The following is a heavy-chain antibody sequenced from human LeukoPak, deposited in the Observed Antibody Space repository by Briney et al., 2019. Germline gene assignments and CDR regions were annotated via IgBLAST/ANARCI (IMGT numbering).Heavy chain of an antibody. CDR3: ARDPGDRLYSSPSSAFDI. J-gene: IGHJ3*02. D-gene: IGHD6-6*01. Sequence: TSETLSLTCTVSGGSISSSSYYWGWIRQPPGKGLEWIGSIYYSGSTYYNPSLKSRVTISVDTSKNQFSLKLSSVTAADTAVYYCARDPGDRLYSSPSSAFDIWGQGTMVTVSS. CDR2: IYYSGST. CDR1: GGSISSSSYY. V-gene: IGHV4-39*02.